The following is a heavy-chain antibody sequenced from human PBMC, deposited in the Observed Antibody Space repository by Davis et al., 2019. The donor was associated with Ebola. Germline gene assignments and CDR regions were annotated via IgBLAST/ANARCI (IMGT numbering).Heavy chain of an antibody. CDR3: ARDGYSNDWGDY. V-gene: IGHV3-23*01. CDR1: GFTFASYA. D-gene: IGHD6-19*01. J-gene: IGHJ4*02. CDR2: ISSSGGST. Sequence: GESLKISCAASGFTFASYAMGWVRQAPGKGLEWVSTISSSGGSTYHADSVRGRFTISRDNAKNSLFLQMNSLRDEDTAVYYCARDGYSNDWGDYWGQGTLVTVSS.